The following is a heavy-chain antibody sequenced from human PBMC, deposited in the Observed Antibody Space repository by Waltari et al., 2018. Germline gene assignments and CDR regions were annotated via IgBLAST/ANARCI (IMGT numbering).Heavy chain of an antibody. D-gene: IGHD3-10*02. CDR1: GFTFSDSY. CDR2: ISDSGSSP. Sequence: QVQLVESGGGLVKPGGSLRLYCAASGFTFSDSYISWIRQAPGKGLEWLSYISDSGSSPYYADSVKGRFTLSRDNAKNSVYLQMNSLRVEDTAVYYCARSVRSPGDWGQGTLVTVSS. V-gene: IGHV3-11*01. J-gene: IGHJ4*02. CDR3: ARSVRSPGD.